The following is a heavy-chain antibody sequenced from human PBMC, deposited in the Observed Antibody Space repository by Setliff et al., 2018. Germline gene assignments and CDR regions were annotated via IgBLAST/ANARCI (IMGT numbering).Heavy chain of an antibody. CDR1: GGSIIDSYY. Sequence: SETLSLTCTVSGGSIIDSYYWSWIRQPAGKGLEWIGRISTSGSGDYNPSFKGRVTISVDTSKKQFSLTLTSVTAADTALYYCRQAVVGRDVFDIWGQGTVVTVSS. V-gene: IGHV4-4*07. CDR2: ISTSGSG. D-gene: IGHD1-1*01. J-gene: IGHJ3*02. CDR3: RQAVVGRDVFDI.